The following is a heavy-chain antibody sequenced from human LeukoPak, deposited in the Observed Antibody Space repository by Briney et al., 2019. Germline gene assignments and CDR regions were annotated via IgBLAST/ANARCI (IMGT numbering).Heavy chain of an antibody. V-gene: IGHV3-64D*06. CDR2: IGGNGDTT. CDR3: VKDDGYCSSVSCSPSY. D-gene: IGHD2-2*03. J-gene: IGHJ4*02. Sequence: GGSLRLSCAASGFNFRNYPMHWVRQAPGKGLEYVSAIGGNGDTTYYEDSVKGRVTISRDNSKNTLYLQLSSLRVEDTAVYYCVKDDGYCSSVSCSPSYWGQGTLVTVSS. CDR1: GFNFRNYP.